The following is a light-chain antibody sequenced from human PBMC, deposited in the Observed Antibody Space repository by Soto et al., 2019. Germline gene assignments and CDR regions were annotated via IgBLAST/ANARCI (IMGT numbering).Light chain of an antibody. CDR3: QSYDSYLSHFYV. CDR2: EDI. J-gene: IGLJ1*01. CDR1: SSDVGSYSL. V-gene: IGLV2-14*02. Sequence: QPELTQPASVSGSAGQSITISCTGTSSDVGSYSLLSWYQHHPGKAPKLIIYEDIKGPSGVSNRFSGSKSGTSASLAITGLQAEDEADYYCQSYDSYLSHFYVFGPGTKVTV.